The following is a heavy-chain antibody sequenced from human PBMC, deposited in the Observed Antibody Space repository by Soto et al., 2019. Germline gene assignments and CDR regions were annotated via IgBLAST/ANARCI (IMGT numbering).Heavy chain of an antibody. CDR1: GGSISSSSYY. Sequence: SETLSLTCTVSGGSISSSSYYWGWIRQPPGKGLEWIGKINYSGSTNYNPSLKSRFTISVDTSKNQFSLKLSSVTAADTAVYYCARPLKVPNAFDIWGQGTMVTVSS. CDR2: INYSGST. J-gene: IGHJ3*02. D-gene: IGHD3-9*01. CDR3: ARPLKVPNAFDI. V-gene: IGHV4-39*07.